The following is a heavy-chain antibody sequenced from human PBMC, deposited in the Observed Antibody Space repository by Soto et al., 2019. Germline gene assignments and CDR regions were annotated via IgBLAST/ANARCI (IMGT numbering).Heavy chain of an antibody. D-gene: IGHD1-26*01. Sequence: ASVKVSCKASGYTFTSYAMHWVRQAPGQRLEWMGWINAGNGNTKYSQKLQGRVTITRDTSASTAYMELSSLRSEDTAVYYCAREGIVGATSHFDYWGQGTLVTVSS. CDR1: GYTFTSYA. J-gene: IGHJ4*02. V-gene: IGHV1-3*01. CDR3: AREGIVGATSHFDY. CDR2: INAGNGNT.